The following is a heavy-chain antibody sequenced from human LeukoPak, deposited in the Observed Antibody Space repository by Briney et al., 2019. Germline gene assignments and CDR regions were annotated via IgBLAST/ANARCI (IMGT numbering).Heavy chain of an antibody. CDR2: IYSGGST. Sequence: PGGSLRLSCAASGFTVSSNYMSWVRQAPGKGLEWVSVIYSGGSTYYADSVKGRFTISRDNSKNTLYLQMNSLRAEDTAVYYCARAAYYDILTGYFPLDYWGQGTLVTVSS. V-gene: IGHV3-66*01. CDR3: ARAAYYDILTGYFPLDY. J-gene: IGHJ4*02. D-gene: IGHD3-9*01. CDR1: GFTVSSNY.